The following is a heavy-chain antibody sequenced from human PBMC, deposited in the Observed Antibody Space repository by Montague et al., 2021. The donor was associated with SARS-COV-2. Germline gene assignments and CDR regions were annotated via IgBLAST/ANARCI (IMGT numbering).Heavy chain of an antibody. D-gene: IGHD2-15*01. CDR1: GGSISSSNYY. V-gene: IGHV4-39*07. Sequence: SETLSLTCTVSGGSISSSNYYWGWIRQPPGKGLEWIGYMYCSASTYYNPSLKSRVTISIDTSKNQVSLKLSAVTAADTAVYYCARDDIVLQEDTKGMDVWGQGTTVTVSS. J-gene: IGHJ6*02. CDR3: ARDDIVLQEDTKGMDV. CDR2: MYCSAST.